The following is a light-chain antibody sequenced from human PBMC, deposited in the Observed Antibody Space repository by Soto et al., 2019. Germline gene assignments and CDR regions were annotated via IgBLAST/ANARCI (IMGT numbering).Light chain of an antibody. J-gene: IGKJ3*01. CDR1: QSVSSNY. CDR3: QQYGRSPGLFT. Sequence: EIVLTQSPGTLSLSPGERATLSCRASQSVSSNYLAWYQQKPGQAPKLLIYDTSTRATGVPDRFSGSGSGTDFTLTISRLDPEDVAVYYCQQYGRSPGLFTFGPGTKVDSK. CDR2: DTS. V-gene: IGKV3-20*01.